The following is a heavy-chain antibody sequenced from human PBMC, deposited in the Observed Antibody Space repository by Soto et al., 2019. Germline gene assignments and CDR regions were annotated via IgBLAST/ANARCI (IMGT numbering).Heavy chain of an antibody. CDR2: IWYDGSNK. CDR1: GFTFSSYG. CDR3: ARDRSDMLDY. Sequence: GGSLRLSCAASGFTFSSYGMHWVRQAPGKGLEWVAIIWYDGSNKYYADSVKGRFTISRDNSENTLFLQMISLRAEGTAVYYCARDRSDMLDYWGQGTLVTVSS. D-gene: IGHD1-26*01. J-gene: IGHJ4*02. V-gene: IGHV3-33*01.